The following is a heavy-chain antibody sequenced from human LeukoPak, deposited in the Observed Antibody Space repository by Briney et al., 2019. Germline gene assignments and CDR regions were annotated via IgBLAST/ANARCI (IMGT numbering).Heavy chain of an antibody. CDR1: GGSISSNNYY. V-gene: IGHV4-39*01. J-gene: IGHJ4*02. CDR3: ATWRTAKTGFDY. Sequence: SETLSLTCTVSGGSISSNNYYWGWIRQPPGKGLEWVGSIYYSGIPYYNPSLKSRVTISVDTSKNQFSLRLRSVTAAATAVYYCATWRTAKTGFDYWGQGTLVTVSS. D-gene: IGHD1-1*01. CDR2: IYYSGIP.